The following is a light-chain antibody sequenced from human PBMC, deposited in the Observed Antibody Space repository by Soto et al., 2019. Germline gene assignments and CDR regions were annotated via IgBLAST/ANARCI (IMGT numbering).Light chain of an antibody. V-gene: IGLV2-14*03. J-gene: IGLJ2*01. CDR3: RSYTTSNTLV. CDR2: DVT. Sequence: QSVLTQPASVSGSPGQSITISCTGTSSDVGAYNFVSWYQQHPGKAPKLMIYDVTNRPSGVSSRFSGSKSGNTASLAISGLQAEDEADYYSRSYTTSNTLVFGGATKLTVL. CDR1: SSDVGAYNF.